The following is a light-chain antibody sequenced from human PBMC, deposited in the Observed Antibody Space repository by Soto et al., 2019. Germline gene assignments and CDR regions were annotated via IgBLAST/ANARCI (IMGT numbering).Light chain of an antibody. Sequence: EIVLTQSPATLSVSPGEVATLSFRASQSVSSNLAWYQQKPGQAPRLLIYGASTRATGIPARFSGSGSGTEFTLTISRLEPEDFAVYYCQQYGSSPGTFGQGTKVDNK. CDR2: GAS. V-gene: IGKV3-20*01. J-gene: IGKJ1*01. CDR3: QQYGSSPGT. CDR1: QSVSSN.